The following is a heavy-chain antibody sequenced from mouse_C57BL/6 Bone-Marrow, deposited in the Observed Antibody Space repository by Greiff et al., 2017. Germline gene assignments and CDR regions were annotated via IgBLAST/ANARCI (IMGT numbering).Heavy chain of an antibody. Sequence: EVMLVESGGGLVKPGGSLKLSCAASGFTFSSYTMSWVRQTPEKRLEWVANISGGGGTTYYPDSVKGRFTISRDNAKHTLSLQTSSLRSEDTALYYCARHRHYYSIYEFAYWGQGTLVTVSA. CDR2: ISGGGGTT. D-gene: IGHD2-5*01. CDR1: GFTFSSYT. J-gene: IGHJ3*01. V-gene: IGHV5-9*01. CDR3: ARHRHYYSIYEFAY.